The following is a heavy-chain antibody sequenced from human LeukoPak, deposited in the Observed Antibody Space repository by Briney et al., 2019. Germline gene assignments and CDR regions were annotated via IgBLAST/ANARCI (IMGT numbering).Heavy chain of an antibody. D-gene: IGHD6-6*01. CDR1: GGSISSYY. CDR2: IYTSGST. J-gene: IGHJ4*02. Sequence: SETLSLTCTVSGGSISSYYWSWIRQPAGKGLEWIGRIYTSGSTNYNPSLKSRVTMSVDTSKSQISLKVNSVTAADTAVYYCARESHSSSYLFDFWGQGTLVTVSS. V-gene: IGHV4-4*07. CDR3: ARESHSSSYLFDF.